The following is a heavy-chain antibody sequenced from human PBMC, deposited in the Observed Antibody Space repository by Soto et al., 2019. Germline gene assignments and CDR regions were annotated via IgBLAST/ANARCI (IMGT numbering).Heavy chain of an antibody. J-gene: IGHJ5*02. Sequence: SETLSLTCTVSGGSISSGDYYWSWIRQPPGKGLEWIGYIYYSGSTYYNPSLKSRVTISIDTSKNQFSLKLSSVTAADTAVYYCARDYYDSSGYEKYNWFDPWGQGTLVTVSS. CDR1: GGSISSGDYY. CDR2: IYYSGST. CDR3: ARDYYDSSGYEKYNWFDP. D-gene: IGHD3-22*01. V-gene: IGHV4-30-4*01.